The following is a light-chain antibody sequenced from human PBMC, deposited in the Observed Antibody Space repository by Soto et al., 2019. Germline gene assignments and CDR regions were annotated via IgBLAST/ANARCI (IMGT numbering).Light chain of an antibody. CDR2: GAS. Sequence: EIVMTQSPVTLSVSPGERATLSCRASQSISRNLAWYQQRPGQAPRLLISGASDRATGIPARFSGSGSETEFTLTISSLQSEDFAVYFCQQFIDSPWTFRQGTK. J-gene: IGKJ1*01. CDR1: QSISRN. CDR3: QQFIDSPWT. V-gene: IGKV3-15*01.